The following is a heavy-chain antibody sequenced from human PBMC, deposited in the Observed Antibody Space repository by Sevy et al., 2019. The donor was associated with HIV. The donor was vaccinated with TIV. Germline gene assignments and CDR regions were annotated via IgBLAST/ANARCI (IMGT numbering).Heavy chain of an antibody. V-gene: IGHV4-30-2*01. J-gene: IGHJ3*01. D-gene: IGHD4-17*01. CDR2: IIHSGNT. CDR1: GGSISSGSYS. Sequence: SETLSLTCAVSGGSISSGSYSWNWIRQPPGKGLEWIGYIIHSGNTYYNPSLKSRVTISVDRSKIQFSLKMTSVTAADTAVYYCARDGGTVTSPGVFDVWGQGTMVTVSS. CDR3: ARDGGTVTSPGVFDV.